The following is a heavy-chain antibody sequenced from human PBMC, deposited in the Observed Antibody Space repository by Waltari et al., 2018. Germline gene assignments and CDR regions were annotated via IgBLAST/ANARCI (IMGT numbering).Heavy chain of an antibody. CDR2: IIPIFGTA. CDR3: ARDAPMTLNPHNWFDP. Sequence: QVQLVQSGAEVKKPGSSVKVSCKASGGTFSSYAISWVRQAPGQGLEWMGRIIPIFGTANYAQKFQGRVTITADKSTSTAYMELSSLRSEDTAVYYCARDAPMTLNPHNWFDPWGQGTLVTVSS. D-gene: IGHD2-21*02. J-gene: IGHJ5*02. V-gene: IGHV1-69*08. CDR1: GGTFSSYA.